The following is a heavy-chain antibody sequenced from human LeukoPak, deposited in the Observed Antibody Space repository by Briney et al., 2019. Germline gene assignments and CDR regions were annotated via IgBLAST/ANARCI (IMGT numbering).Heavy chain of an antibody. CDR3: ARDQYNYDSSGYYFYFDY. CDR1: GDFISNYY. V-gene: IGHV4-4*07. D-gene: IGHD3-22*01. J-gene: IGHJ4*02. CDR2: IYKSGST. Sequence: SETLSLTCTVSGDFISNYYWSLIRQPAGKGLEWIGRIYKSGSTNYNPSLKSRVTMSIDTSKNQMSLKLSSVTAADTAIYYCARDQYNYDSSGYYFYFDYWGQGTLVTVSS.